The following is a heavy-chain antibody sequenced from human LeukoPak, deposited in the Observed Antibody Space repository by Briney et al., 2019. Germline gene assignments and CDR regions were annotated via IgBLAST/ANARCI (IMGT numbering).Heavy chain of an antibody. D-gene: IGHD4-17*01. CDR1: GFTFGSYA. J-gene: IGHJ4*02. CDR2: ISGSGGST. Sequence: GGSLRLSCAASGFTFGSYAMSWVRQAPGKGLEWVSAISGSGGSTYYADSVKGRFTISRDNSKNTLYLQMNSLRAEDTAVYYCAASATVTRAFDYWGQGTLVTVSS. V-gene: IGHV3-23*01. CDR3: AASATVTRAFDY.